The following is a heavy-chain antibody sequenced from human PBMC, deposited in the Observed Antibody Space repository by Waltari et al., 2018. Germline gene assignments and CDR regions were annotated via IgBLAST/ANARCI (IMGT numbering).Heavy chain of an antibody. CDR1: GFTVSDFS. CDR2: IYSTGSTI. Sequence: EVQLVESGGGLVQPGGSLRLSCAASGFTVSDFSMNGVRQAPGKGLEWVSYIYSTGSTIYYADSVKGRFTISRDNAQNSLYLQMNSLRADDTAVYYCARGYRKAFDIWGQGTMVTVSS. V-gene: IGHV3-48*04. D-gene: IGHD5-12*01. J-gene: IGHJ3*02. CDR3: ARGYRKAFDI.